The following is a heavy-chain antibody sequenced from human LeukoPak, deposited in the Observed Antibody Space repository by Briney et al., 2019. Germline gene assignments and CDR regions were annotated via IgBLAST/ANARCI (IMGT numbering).Heavy chain of an antibody. V-gene: IGHV1-2*02. CDR3: AREGGYCSSTSCYVY. CDR1: GYTFTGYY. D-gene: IGHD2-2*01. J-gene: IGHJ4*02. Sequence: GASVEVSCKASGYTFTGYYMHWVRQAPGQGLEWMGWINPNSGGTNYAQKFQGRVTMTRDASISTAYMELSRLRSDDTAVYYCAREGGYCSSTSCYVYWGQGTLVTVSS. CDR2: INPNSGGT.